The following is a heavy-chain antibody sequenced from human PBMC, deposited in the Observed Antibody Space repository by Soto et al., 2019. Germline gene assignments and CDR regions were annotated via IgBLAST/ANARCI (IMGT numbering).Heavy chain of an antibody. J-gene: IGHJ4*02. Sequence: QVQLQESGPGLVKPSQTLSLTCTVSAGSIRSGDYYWTWIRQPPGKGLEWIGYIDHSGSAYYNPSRKSRATISIDTSNNQFSLKMTSVTPADTAVFYCAGELGTFYFDHWGQGSLVTVSS. CDR3: AGELGTFYFDH. V-gene: IGHV4-30-4*01. CDR2: IDHSGSA. CDR1: AGSIRSGDYY. D-gene: IGHD7-27*01.